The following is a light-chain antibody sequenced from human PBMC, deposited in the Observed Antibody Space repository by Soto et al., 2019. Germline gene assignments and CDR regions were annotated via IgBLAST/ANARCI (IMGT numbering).Light chain of an antibody. CDR3: SSYAASNNFYFV. CDR1: SSDVGGYNY. V-gene: IGLV2-8*01. CDR2: EVT. Sequence: QSALTQPPSASGSPGQSVTISCTGTSSDVGGYNYVSWYQQYPGRAPKLMIYEVTKRPSGVPDRFSGSKSGNTASLTVSGLPAEDDDDYSCSSYAASNNFYFVFGGGTKLTVL. J-gene: IGLJ3*02.